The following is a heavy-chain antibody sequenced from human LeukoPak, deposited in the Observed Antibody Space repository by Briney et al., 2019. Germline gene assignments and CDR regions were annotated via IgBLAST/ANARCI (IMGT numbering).Heavy chain of an antibody. CDR1: GFSVSTNY. Sequence: TGGSLGLSCAASGFSVSTNYMTWVRQAPRKGLEWVSVIYSGGATYYADSVKGRFTISRDNFKKTLFLQMNSLRVEDTAVYYCAPVVPTADFDYWGQGTLVTVSS. D-gene: IGHD2-2*01. J-gene: IGHJ4*02. CDR2: IYSGGAT. V-gene: IGHV3-53*01. CDR3: APVVPTADFDY.